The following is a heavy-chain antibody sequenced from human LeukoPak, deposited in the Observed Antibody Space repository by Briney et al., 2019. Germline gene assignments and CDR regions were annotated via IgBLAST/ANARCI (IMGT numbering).Heavy chain of an antibody. V-gene: IGHV4-59*03. J-gene: IGHJ4*02. CDR1: GDSISNYY. Sequence: SETLSLTCAVSGDSISNYYCGWVRQPPGKGLEWIGYIYYSGSTNYNPSLKSRVTISEDTSKNQFSLKLSSVTTADTAVYYCALRDSGTHIGFDNWGQGTLVTVSS. D-gene: IGHD1-26*01. CDR3: ALRDSGTHIGFDN. CDR2: IYYSGST.